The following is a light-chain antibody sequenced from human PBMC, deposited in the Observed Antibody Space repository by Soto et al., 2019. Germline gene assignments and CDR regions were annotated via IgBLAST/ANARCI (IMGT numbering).Light chain of an antibody. Sequence: QSALTQPASVSGSPGQSITISCTGTSSDGGAYNYVSWYQQHPGKAPKLMIYEVSNRPSGVSNRFSGSKSGNTASLTISGLQAEDEADYYCSSYTSSSTLYVFGTETKLTVL. CDR2: EVS. CDR3: SSYTSSSTLYV. CDR1: SSDGGAYNY. V-gene: IGLV2-14*01. J-gene: IGLJ1*01.